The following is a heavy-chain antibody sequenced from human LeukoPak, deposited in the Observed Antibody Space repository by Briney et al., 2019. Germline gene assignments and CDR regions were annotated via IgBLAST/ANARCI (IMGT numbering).Heavy chain of an antibody. D-gene: IGHD2-15*01. J-gene: IGHJ5*02. CDR1: GFTFTSYG. CDR3: AKDRFCSGGTCYPPNWFDP. V-gene: IGHV3-30*02. Sequence: GGSLRLSCAASGFTFTSYGMHWVRQAPGKGLEWVAFIRYDGSNEYYADSVKGRFTISRDNFKNTLYLQMNSLRAEDTAVYHCAKDRFCSGGTCYPPNWFDPWGQGTLVTVSS. CDR2: IRYDGSNE.